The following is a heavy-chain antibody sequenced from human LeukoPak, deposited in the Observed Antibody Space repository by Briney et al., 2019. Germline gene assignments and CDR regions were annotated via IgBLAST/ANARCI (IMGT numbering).Heavy chain of an antibody. CDR1: GFTFSSYW. CDR2: IKQDGSEK. CDR3: ARDPGTYYYDSSGYESAFDI. V-gene: IGHV3-7*03. Sequence: GGSLRLSCAASGFTFSSYWMSWVRQAPGKGLEWVANIKQDGSEKYYVDSVKGRFTISRDNAKNSLYLQMNSLRAEDTALYYCARDPGTYYYDSSGYESAFDIWGQGTMVTVSS. J-gene: IGHJ3*02. D-gene: IGHD3-22*01.